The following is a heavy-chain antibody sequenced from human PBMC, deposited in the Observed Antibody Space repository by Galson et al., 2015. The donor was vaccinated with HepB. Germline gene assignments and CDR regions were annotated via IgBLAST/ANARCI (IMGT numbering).Heavy chain of an antibody. CDR3: ARASSGWYVLGY. V-gene: IGHV1-3*01. Sequence: SVKVSCKASGYTFTSYAMHWVRQAPGQRLEWMGWINAGNGNTKYSQKLQGRVTITRDTSASTAYMELSSLRSEDTAVYYCARASSGWYVLGYWGQGTLVTVSS. CDR2: INAGNGNT. J-gene: IGHJ4*02. D-gene: IGHD6-19*01. CDR1: GYTFTSYA.